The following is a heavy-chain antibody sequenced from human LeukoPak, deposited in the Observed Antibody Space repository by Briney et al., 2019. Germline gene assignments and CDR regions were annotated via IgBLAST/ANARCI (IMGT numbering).Heavy chain of an antibody. V-gene: IGHV4-34*01. CDR1: GGSFSGYY. CDR3: AREGTGSHGDS. J-gene: IGHJ5*01. CDR2: INHSGST. Sequence: PSETLSLTCAVYGGSFSGYYWTWMRQPPGEGLEWIGEINHSGSTNYNPSLKSRVTISVDTSKNQFSLKLTSVTAADTAVYYCAREGTGSHGDSWGQGNLVTVSS. D-gene: IGHD3/OR15-3a*01.